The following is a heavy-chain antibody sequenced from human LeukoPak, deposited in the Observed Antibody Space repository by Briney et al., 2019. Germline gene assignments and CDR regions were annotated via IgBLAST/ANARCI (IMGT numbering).Heavy chain of an antibody. V-gene: IGHV3-23*01. CDR3: ARSLSDLDY. D-gene: IGHD3-3*02. J-gene: IGHJ4*02. CDR2: ISGSGGGT. Sequence: QPGGSLRLSCAASGFIFYSYAMSWVRQAPGKGLEWVSAISGSGGGTYYADSVKGRFTISSDNSKNTLYLQMNSLRAEDTALYYCARSLSDLDYWGQGTLVTVSS. CDR1: GFIFYSYA.